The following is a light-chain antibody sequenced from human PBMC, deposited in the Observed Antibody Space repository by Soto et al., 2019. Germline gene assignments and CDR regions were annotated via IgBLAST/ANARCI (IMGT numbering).Light chain of an antibody. CDR1: SSNIGNNA. V-gene: IGLV1-36*01. Sequence: QSVLTQPPSVSEAPRQRVTISCSGSSSNIGNNAVNWYQQLPGKAPKLLIYYDDLLPSGVSDRFSGSKSGTSASLASSGLQAEDEADYYCAAWDDSRNGVVFGGGTKLTVL. J-gene: IGLJ2*01. CDR3: AAWDDSRNGVV. CDR2: YDD.